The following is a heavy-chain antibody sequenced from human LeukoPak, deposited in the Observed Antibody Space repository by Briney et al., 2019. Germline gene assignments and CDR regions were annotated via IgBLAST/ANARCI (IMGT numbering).Heavy chain of an antibody. J-gene: IGHJ5*02. D-gene: IGHD7-27*01. V-gene: IGHV4-39*01. CDR2: IYYSGST. Sequence: SETLSLTCTVSGGSISSSSYYWGWIRQPPGKGLEWIGSIYYSGSTYYNPSLKSRVTISVDTSKNQFSLKLSSVTAADTAVYYCARMSGEETSDNWFDPWGQGTLVTVS. CDR3: ARMSGEETSDNWFDP. CDR1: GGSISSSSYY.